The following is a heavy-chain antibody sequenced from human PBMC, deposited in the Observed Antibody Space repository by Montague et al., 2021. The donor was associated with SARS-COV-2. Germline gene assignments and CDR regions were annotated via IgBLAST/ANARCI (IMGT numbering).Heavy chain of an antibody. D-gene: IGHD6-6*01. CDR2: IYYSGST. Sequence: SETLSLTCTVSGGSISSSCYYWGWIRQPPGKGLEWIGSIYYSGSTYYNPSLKSRVTISVDTSKNQFSLKLSSVTAADTAVYYCARKEMKSVSIWSTGRDWFDPWGQGTLVTVSS. V-gene: IGHV4-39*01. CDR1: GGSISSSCYY. CDR3: ARKEMKSVSIWSTGRDWFDP. J-gene: IGHJ5*02.